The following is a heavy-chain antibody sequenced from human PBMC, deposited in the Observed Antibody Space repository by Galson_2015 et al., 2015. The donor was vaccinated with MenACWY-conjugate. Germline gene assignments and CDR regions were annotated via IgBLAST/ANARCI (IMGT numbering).Heavy chain of an antibody. V-gene: IGHV4-38-2*02. CDR1: GYSISSGYY. CDR3: ARQGHGPPSWFVP. CDR2: IFQTGTT. Sequence: SETLSLTCTVSGYSISSGYYWGWMLQPPGKGLEWIGSIFQTGTTYYNPSHESRVTISGDTSKNQFSLNLSSVTAADTAFYYCARQGHGPPSWFVPWGQGTLVTVSS. J-gene: IGHJ5*02.